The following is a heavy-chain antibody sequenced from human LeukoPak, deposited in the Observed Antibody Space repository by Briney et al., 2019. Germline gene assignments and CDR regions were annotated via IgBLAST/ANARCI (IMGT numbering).Heavy chain of an antibody. CDR2: IYYSGST. CDR3: TRGSIAYYYMDV. CDR1: GGSISSYY. V-gene: IGHV4-59*01. J-gene: IGHJ6*03. D-gene: IGHD3-22*01. Sequence: SETLSLTCTVSGGSISSYYWSWIRQPPGKGLEWIGFIYYSGSTNYKPSLKSRVTISVDTSKNQFSLKLSSVTAADTAVYYCTRGSIAYYYMDVWGKGTTVTISS.